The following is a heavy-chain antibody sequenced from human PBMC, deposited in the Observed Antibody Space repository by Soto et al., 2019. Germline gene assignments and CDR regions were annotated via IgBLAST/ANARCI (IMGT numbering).Heavy chain of an antibody. V-gene: IGHV3-23*01. Sequence: GGSLRLSCAASGFTFSSYAMSWVRQAPGKGLEWVSAISGSGGSTYYADSVKGRFTISRDNSKNTLYLQMNSLRAEDTAVYYCAKELERRPAYYSGMDVWGQGTTVTVSS. CDR3: AKELERRPAYYSGMDV. CDR1: GFTFSSYA. CDR2: ISGSGGST. D-gene: IGHD1-1*01. J-gene: IGHJ6*02.